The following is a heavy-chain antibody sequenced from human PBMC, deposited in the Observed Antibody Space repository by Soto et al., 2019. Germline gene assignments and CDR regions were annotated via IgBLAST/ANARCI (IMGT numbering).Heavy chain of an antibody. CDR1: GITFSSYA. CDR3: ARTYSSSPRG. CDR2: ISYDGSNK. Sequence: QVQLVESGGGVVQPGRSLRLSCAASGITFSSYAMHWVRQAPGKGLEWVAVISYDGSNKYYADSVKGRFTISRDNSKNTLYLQMNSLRAEDTAVYYCARTYSSSPRGWGQGTTVTVSS. V-gene: IGHV3-30-3*01. J-gene: IGHJ6*02. D-gene: IGHD6-6*01.